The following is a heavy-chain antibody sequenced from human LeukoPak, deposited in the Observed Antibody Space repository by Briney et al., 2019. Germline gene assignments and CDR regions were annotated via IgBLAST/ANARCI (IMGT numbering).Heavy chain of an antibody. J-gene: IGHJ3*02. CDR2: IYSGGKT. D-gene: IGHD2-15*01. CDR3: ARVRGDSRGNAFDI. Sequence: GGSLRLSCAVSGLFVSSDYMTWVRQAPGKGLEWVSLIYSGGKTYYTDSVKGRFTISRDNSNKTLFLQMDGLRAEDTAVYYCARVRGDSRGNAFDIWGQGTMVTVS. CDR1: GLFVSSDY. V-gene: IGHV3-53*01.